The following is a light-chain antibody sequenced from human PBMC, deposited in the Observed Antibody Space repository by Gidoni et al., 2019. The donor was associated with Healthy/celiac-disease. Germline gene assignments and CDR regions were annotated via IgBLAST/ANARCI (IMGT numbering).Light chain of an antibody. CDR3: QQYNNWPPFTWT. CDR1: QSVSSN. Sequence: EIVMTQSPATLSVSPGERATLPCRASQSVSSNLAWYQQKPGQAPRLLISGASTRATGIPARFSGSGSGTAFTLTISSLQSEDFAVYYCQQYNNWPPFTWTFGQGTKVEIK. J-gene: IGKJ1*01. V-gene: IGKV3-15*01. CDR2: GAS.